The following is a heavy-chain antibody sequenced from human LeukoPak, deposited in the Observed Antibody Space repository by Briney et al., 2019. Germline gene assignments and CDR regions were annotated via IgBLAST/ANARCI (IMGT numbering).Heavy chain of an antibody. CDR2: IKQDGSEK. D-gene: IGHD2-21*01. Sequence: GGSLRLSCAASGFSLSNYWMTWVRQAPGKGLEWVANIKQDGSEKNYVDSVKGRFSISRDNAKNSLILQMNSLRDEDTAVYYCARYSVQSREIESRPFDGYYYYYGMDVWGQGTTVTVSS. CDR3: ARYSVQSREIESRPFDGYYYYYGMDV. J-gene: IGHJ6*02. V-gene: IGHV3-7*03. CDR1: GFSLSNYW.